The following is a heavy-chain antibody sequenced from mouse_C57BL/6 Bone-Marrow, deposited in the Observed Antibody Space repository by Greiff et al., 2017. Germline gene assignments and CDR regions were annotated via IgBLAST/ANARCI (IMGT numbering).Heavy chain of an antibody. CDR1: GFNIKDDY. V-gene: IGHV14-4*01. D-gene: IGHD4-1*01. CDR3: AKWGYWAWFAY. J-gene: IGHJ3*01. CDR2: IDPENGDT. Sequence: VQLQQSGAELVRPGASVKLSCTASGFNIKDDYMHWVKQRPEQGLEWIGWIDPENGDTEYASKFQGKATITADTSSNTAYLQLSSLTTEDTAVYYCAKWGYWAWFAYWGQGTLVTVSA.